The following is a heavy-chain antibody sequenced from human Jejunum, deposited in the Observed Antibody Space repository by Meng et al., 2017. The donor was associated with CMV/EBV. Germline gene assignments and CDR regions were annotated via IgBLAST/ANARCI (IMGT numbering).Heavy chain of an antibody. Sequence: ASGFTFSNYAMNWVRQAPGKGLEWVSAISGSGDRTYYADSVKGRVTISRDNSKNTLYLQMNSLRAEDTAVYYCAKGQTTVTTGAEYWGQGTLVTVSS. CDR2: ISGSGDRT. J-gene: IGHJ4*02. CDR1: GFTFSNYA. V-gene: IGHV3-23*01. CDR3: AKGQTTVTTGAEY. D-gene: IGHD4-17*01.